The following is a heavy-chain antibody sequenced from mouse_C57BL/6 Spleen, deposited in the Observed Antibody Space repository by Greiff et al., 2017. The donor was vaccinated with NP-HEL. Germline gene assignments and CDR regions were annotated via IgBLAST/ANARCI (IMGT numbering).Heavy chain of an antibody. CDR1: GYAFSSSW. Sequence: VQLQQSGPELVKPGASVKISCKASGYAFSSSWMNWVKQRPGKGLEWIGRIYPGDGDTNYNGKFKGKATLTADNSSSTAYMQLSSLTSEDSAVYFCARLYAMDYWGQGTSVTVSS. J-gene: IGHJ4*01. V-gene: IGHV1-82*01. CDR3: ARLYAMDY. CDR2: IYPGDGDT.